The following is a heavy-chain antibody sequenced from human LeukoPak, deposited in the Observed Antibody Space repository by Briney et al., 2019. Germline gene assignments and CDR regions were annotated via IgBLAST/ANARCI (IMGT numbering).Heavy chain of an antibody. D-gene: IGHD3-22*01. V-gene: IGHV3-30-3*01. Sequence: GGSLRLSCAASGFTFSSYAMHWVRQAPGKGLEWVAVISYGGSNKYYADSVKGRFTISRDNSKNTLYLQMNSLRAEDTAVYYCARDPVDYYDSSGYYFDYWGQGTLVTVSS. CDR3: ARDPVDYYDSSGYYFDY. CDR2: ISYGGSNK. CDR1: GFTFSSYA. J-gene: IGHJ4*02.